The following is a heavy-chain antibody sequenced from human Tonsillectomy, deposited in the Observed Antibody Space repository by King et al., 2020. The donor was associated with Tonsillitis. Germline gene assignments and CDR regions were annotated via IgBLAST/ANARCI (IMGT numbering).Heavy chain of an antibody. J-gene: IGHJ3*02. CDR3: VKDRDYYDSSDRTVAFDI. V-gene: IGHV3-64D*06. D-gene: IGHD3-22*01. CDR1: GFTFSRFV. Sequence: VQLVESGGGLVQPGGSLRLSCSASGFTFSRFVIHWVRQAPGKGLEYLPAISINGGSTYYADSVKGRFTISRDNSKNTLYLQMSSLRAEDTAVYYCVKDRDYYDSSDRTVAFDIWGQGTMVTVSS. CDR2: ISINGGST.